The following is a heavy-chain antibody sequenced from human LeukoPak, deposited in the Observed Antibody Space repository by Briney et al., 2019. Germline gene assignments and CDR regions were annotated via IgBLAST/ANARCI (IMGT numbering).Heavy chain of an antibody. Sequence: SETLSLTCTVSGGSISSSSYYWGWLRQPPWKALEGIGSIYYSGSTYYNPSHKSRVTISVDTSKNQFSLKLSSVTAADTAVYYWARDGRGSGTELNWFDPWGQGTLVTVSS. D-gene: IGHD6-13*01. V-gene: IGHV4-39*07. CDR3: ARDGRGSGTELNWFDP. CDR2: IYYSGST. J-gene: IGHJ5*02. CDR1: GGSISSSSYY.